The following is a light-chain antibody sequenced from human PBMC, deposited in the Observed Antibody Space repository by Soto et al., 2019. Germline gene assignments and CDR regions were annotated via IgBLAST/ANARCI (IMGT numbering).Light chain of an antibody. Sequence: QSVLTQPASVSGSPGQSITISCTGTSSDVGSYNFVSWYQQYPGKAPKLIIYEVYKRPSGVSNRFSGSKSGNTASLTISGLQAEDEGDYYCCSYAGRSTWVFGGGTKVTVL. J-gene: IGLJ3*02. CDR2: EVY. CDR1: SSDVGSYNF. V-gene: IGLV2-23*02. CDR3: CSYAGRSTWV.